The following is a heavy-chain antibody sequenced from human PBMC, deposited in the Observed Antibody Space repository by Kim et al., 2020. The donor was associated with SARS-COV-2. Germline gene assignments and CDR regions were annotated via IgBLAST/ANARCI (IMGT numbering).Heavy chain of an antibody. CDR3: ARHLVGWYYGMDV. J-gene: IGHJ6*02. CDR1: GGSISSSSYY. CDR2: IYYSGST. Sequence: SETLSLTCTVSGGSISSSSYYWGWIRQPPGKGLEWIGSIYYSGSTYYNPSLKSRVTISVDTSKNQFSLKLSSVTAADTAVYYCARHLVGWYYGMDVWGQGTTVTVSS. V-gene: IGHV4-39*01. D-gene: IGHD3-9*01.